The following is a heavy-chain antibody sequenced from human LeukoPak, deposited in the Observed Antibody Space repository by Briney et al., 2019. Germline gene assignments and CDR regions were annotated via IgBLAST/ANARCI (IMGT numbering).Heavy chain of an antibody. CDR3: AREDVGIAAAGGIY. V-gene: IGHV4-61*02. CDR1: DDFISSWSYY. D-gene: IGHD6-13*01. J-gene: IGHJ4*02. Sequence: SETLSLTCTVSDDFISSWSYYWTRVRRPAGKGLEMIGRIYTRGTTNYNPSLRSRVTISLDKSKNLFSLYLSAVTAADTAVYYCAREDVGIAAAGGIYWGQGTLVTVSS. CDR2: IYTRGTT.